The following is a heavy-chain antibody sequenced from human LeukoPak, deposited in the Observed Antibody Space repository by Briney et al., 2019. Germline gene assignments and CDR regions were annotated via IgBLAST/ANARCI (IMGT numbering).Heavy chain of an antibody. CDR3: AKVGSGWYYFDY. V-gene: IGHV3-53*01. CDR2: IYSGGNT. Sequence: GGSLRLSCAASGFIVSSCFLSWVRQAPGKGLEWVSVIYSGGNTYYADSVKGRFTISRDNSKNTLYLQMNSLRAEDTAVYYCAKVGSGWYYFDYWGQGTLVTVSS. CDR1: GFIVSSCF. J-gene: IGHJ4*02. D-gene: IGHD6-19*01.